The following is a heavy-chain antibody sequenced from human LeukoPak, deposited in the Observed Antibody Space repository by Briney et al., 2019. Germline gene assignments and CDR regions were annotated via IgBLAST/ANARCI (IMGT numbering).Heavy chain of an antibody. CDR3: ARDFRDGGSYHHWFDP. Sequence: GGSLRHSHAAPWFSLSIYIVNSGPHTLEGGVWMVSYISSSGTSIYYADSVKGRFTISRDNAKNSLSLQMNSLRAADTAVYYCARDFRDGGSYHHWFDPWGQGTLVTVSS. D-gene: IGHD5-18*01. CDR1: WFSLSIYI. V-gene: IGHV3-21*05. CDR2: ISSSGTSI. J-gene: IGHJ5*02.